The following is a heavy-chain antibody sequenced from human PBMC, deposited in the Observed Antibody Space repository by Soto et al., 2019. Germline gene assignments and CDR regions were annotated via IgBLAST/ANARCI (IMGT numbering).Heavy chain of an antibody. Sequence: SETLSLTCNVSGGSISSSSYYWGWIRQPPGKGLEWIGSIYYSGSTYYNPSLKSRVTISVDTSKNQFSLKLSSVTAADTAVYYCARRGSGSYSDYWGQGTLVTVSS. J-gene: IGHJ4*02. V-gene: IGHV4-39*01. CDR1: GGSISSSSYY. D-gene: IGHD3-10*01. CDR2: IYYSGST. CDR3: ARRGSGSYSDY.